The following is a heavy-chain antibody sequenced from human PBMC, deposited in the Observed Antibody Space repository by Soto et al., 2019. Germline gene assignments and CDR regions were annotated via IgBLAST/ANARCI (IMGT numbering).Heavy chain of an antibody. Sequence: PGGSLRLSCAASGXTFSSYSMNWVRQAPGKGLEWVSSISSSSSYIYYADSVKGRFTISRDNAKNSLYLQMNSLRAEDTAVYYCARDYCSGGSCPLGAFDIWGQGTMVTVSS. D-gene: IGHD2-15*01. V-gene: IGHV3-21*01. CDR3: ARDYCSGGSCPLGAFDI. J-gene: IGHJ3*02. CDR1: GXTFSSYS. CDR2: ISSSSSYI.